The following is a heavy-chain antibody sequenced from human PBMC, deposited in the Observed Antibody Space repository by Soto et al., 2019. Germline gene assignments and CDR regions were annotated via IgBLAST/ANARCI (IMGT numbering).Heavy chain of an antibody. D-gene: IGHD3-3*01. Sequence: SETLSLTCTVSGGSISSGGYYWSWIRQHPGKGLEWIGYIYYSGSTYYNPSLKSRVTISVDTSKNLFSLKLSSVTAADTALYYCAREHYYDFCSGYLGNYYGMEVWGKGTTVTVAS. V-gene: IGHV4-31*03. J-gene: IGHJ6*04. CDR2: IYYSGST. CDR3: AREHYYDFCSGYLGNYYGMEV. CDR1: GGSISSGGYY.